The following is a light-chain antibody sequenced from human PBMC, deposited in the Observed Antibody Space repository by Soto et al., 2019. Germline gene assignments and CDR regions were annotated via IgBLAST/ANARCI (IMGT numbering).Light chain of an antibody. Sequence: DIQMTQSPSSLSASVGDRVTITCRASQGISNYLAWYQQQPGKVPKLLIYVASTLQSGVPSRFSGSGSGTDFTLNISSLQPEDVATYYCQKYNSAPWTFGQGIKVEIK. CDR3: QKYNSAPWT. CDR2: VAS. J-gene: IGKJ1*01. CDR1: QGISNY. V-gene: IGKV1-27*01.